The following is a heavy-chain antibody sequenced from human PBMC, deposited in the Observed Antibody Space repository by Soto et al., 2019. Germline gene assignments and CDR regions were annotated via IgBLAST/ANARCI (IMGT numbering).Heavy chain of an antibody. CDR3: ARFDSGYDYFDY. CDR1: GGSISSGGYS. CDR2: IYHSGST. J-gene: IGHJ4*02. Sequence: SETLSLTCAVSGGSISSGGYSWSWIRQPPGKGLEWIGYIYHSGSTYYNPSLKSRVTISVDRSKNQFSLKLSSVTAADTAVYYCARFDSGYDYFDYWGQGTLVTVSS. D-gene: IGHD5-12*01. V-gene: IGHV4-30-2*01.